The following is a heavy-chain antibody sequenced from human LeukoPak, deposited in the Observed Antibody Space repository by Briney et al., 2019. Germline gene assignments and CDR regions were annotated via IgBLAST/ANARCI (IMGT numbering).Heavy chain of an antibody. CDR1: GFTFSKYD. V-gene: IGHV3-7*03. J-gene: IGHJ4*02. CDR2: IKQDGSEK. CDR3: AKDSVVPAAEPIGY. D-gene: IGHD2-2*01. Sequence: GGSLRLSCAASGFTFSKYDMYWIRQAPGKGLEWVANIKQDGSEKKYVDSVKGRFTISRDNSKNTLYLQMNSLRAEDTAVYYCAKDSVVPAAEPIGYWGQGTLVTVSS.